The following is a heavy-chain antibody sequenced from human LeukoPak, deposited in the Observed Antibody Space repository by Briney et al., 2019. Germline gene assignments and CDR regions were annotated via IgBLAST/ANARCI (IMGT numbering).Heavy chain of an antibody. Sequence: GRSLRLSCAASGFTFSDYYMSWIRQASGKGLEWVSYISDSSSYTNYADSVKGRFTISRDNAKNSLYLQMNNLRAEDTAVYYCARDQDGSRMDYFDYWGQGTLVTVSS. J-gene: IGHJ4*02. V-gene: IGHV3-11*05. CDR3: ARDQDGSRMDYFDY. D-gene: IGHD5-24*01. CDR2: ISDSSSYT. CDR1: GFTFSDYY.